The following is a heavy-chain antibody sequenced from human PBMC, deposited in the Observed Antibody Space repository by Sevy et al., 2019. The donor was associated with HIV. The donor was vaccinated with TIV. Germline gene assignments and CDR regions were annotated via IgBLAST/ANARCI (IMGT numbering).Heavy chain of an antibody. CDR2: ISSSSNFI. D-gene: IGHD3-10*01. Sequence: GGSLRLSCVASGFTFSIYSMNWVRQAPGKGLEWVSAISSSSNFIYYADSVKGRFIISRDNAKNLLYLQMSSLRAEDTAVYYCARDRDGSGSSGGYGMDVWGQWTTVTVSS. V-gene: IGHV3-21*01. J-gene: IGHJ6*02. CDR3: ARDRDGSGSSGGYGMDV. CDR1: GFTFSIYS.